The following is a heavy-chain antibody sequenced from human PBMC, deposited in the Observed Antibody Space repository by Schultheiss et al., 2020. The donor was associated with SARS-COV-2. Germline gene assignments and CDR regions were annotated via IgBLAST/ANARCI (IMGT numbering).Heavy chain of an antibody. CDR2: INPHSGGT. CDR1: GYPFTGYY. Sequence: ASVKVSCKASGYPFTGYYMHWVRQAPGQGLEWMGWINPHSGGTHYAQKFQGRVTMTRDTSISTAYMELSRLRSDDTAVYYCARESTTAQYYYGMDVWGQGTTVTVSS. D-gene: IGHD4-17*01. V-gene: IGHV1-2*02. J-gene: IGHJ6*02. CDR3: ARESTTAQYYYGMDV.